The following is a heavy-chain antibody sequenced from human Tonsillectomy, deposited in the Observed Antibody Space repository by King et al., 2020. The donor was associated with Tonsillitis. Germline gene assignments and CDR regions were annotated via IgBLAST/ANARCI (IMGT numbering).Heavy chain of an antibody. CDR2: IYPGDSDT. CDR3: ARLSARVIAVAHTFDY. Sequence: QLVQSGAEVKKPGESLKISCKGSGYSFTSYWIGWVRQMPGKGLEWMGLIYPGDSDTRYSPSFQGQVTISADKSISTAYLQWSSLKASDTAMYYCARLSARVIAVAHTFDYWGQGTLVTVSS. J-gene: IGHJ4*02. CDR1: GYSFTSYW. V-gene: IGHV5-51*01. D-gene: IGHD6-19*01.